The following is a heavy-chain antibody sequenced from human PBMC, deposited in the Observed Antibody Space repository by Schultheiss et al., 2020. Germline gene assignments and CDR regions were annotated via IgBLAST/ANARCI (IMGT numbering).Heavy chain of an antibody. CDR1: GYTFTSYG. D-gene: IGHD3-9*01. J-gene: IGHJ3*02. CDR2: ISAYNGNT. V-gene: IGHV1-18*01. CDR3: ARGRGYFDWLGAFDI. Sequence: ASVKVSCKASGYTFTSYGISWVRQAPGQGLEWMGWISAYNGNTNYAQKLQGRVTMTTDTSTSTAYMELRSLRSDDTAVCYCARGRGYFDWLGAFDIWGQGTMVTVSS.